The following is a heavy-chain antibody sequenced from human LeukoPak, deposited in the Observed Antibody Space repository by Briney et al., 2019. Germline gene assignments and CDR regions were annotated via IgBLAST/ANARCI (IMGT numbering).Heavy chain of an antibody. CDR1: GFSLSTSLMA. CDR3: AHKVSGSGLNAFDV. J-gene: IGHJ3*01. Sequence: KESGPTLVKPTQTLTLTCTFSGFSLSTSLMAVGWIRQPPGGALEWLALIFWDDDKRYSPSLRTRLTITKDTSKNQVVLIMTNMGPVDTATYYCAHKVSGSGLNAFDVWGQGTMVTVSS. CDR2: IFWDDDK. D-gene: IGHD3-10*01. V-gene: IGHV2-5*02.